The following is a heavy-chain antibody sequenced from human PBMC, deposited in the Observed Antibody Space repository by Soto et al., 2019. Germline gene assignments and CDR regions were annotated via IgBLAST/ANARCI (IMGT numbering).Heavy chain of an antibody. CDR1: GFTFSNAW. Sequence: GGSLRLSCASSGFTFSNAWMSWVLQAPGKGLEWVGRIKSKTDGGTTDYAAPVKGRFTISRDDSKNTLYLQMNSLKTEDTAVYYCTTYNDIFTGYGRGGDVFDICGQGSMVTVSS. D-gene: IGHD3-9*01. CDR2: IKSKTDGGTT. V-gene: IGHV3-15*01. J-gene: IGHJ3*02. CDR3: TTYNDIFTGYGRGGDVFDI.